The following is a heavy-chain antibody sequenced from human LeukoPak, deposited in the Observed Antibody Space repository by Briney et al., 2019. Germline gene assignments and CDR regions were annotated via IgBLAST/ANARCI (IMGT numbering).Heavy chain of an antibody. CDR3: ARDPWAPDS. Sequence: SETLSLTCTVSGGSVSSGSYYWSWIRQPPGKGLEWIGYIYYSGSTNYNPSLKSRVAISVDTSKNQFSLNLSSVTAADTAVYYCARDPWAPDSWGQGTLVTVSS. CDR2: IYYSGST. V-gene: IGHV4-61*01. J-gene: IGHJ4*02. CDR1: GGSVSSGSYY. D-gene: IGHD3-16*01.